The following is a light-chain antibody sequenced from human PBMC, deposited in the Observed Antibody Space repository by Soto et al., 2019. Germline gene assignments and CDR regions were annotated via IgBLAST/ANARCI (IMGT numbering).Light chain of an antibody. CDR1: RSLSSSY. J-gene: IGKJ2*01. CDR2: AAS. V-gene: IGKV3-20*01. CDR3: QQQGT. Sequence: EIVLTQSPGTLSLSPGERATLSCRASRSLSSSYVVWYQQKPGQAPRLLCYAASRRATGIPDRFSGSGSATEYTLTISRLEPEDFAVYYCQQQGTFGQGTKLEIK.